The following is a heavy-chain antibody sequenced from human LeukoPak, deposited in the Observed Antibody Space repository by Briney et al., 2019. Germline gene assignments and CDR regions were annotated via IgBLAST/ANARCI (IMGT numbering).Heavy chain of an antibody. J-gene: IGHJ6*03. CDR1: GYTFTGYY. V-gene: IGHV1-2*02. CDR3: ARGGSGGYDFWSVQMDGSDYMDV. CDR2: INPNSGGT. Sequence: ASVKVSCKASGYTFTGYYMHWVRQAPGQGLEWMGWINPNSGGTNYAQKFQGRVTMTRDTSISTAYMELSRLRSDDTAVYYCARGGSGGYDFWSVQMDGSDYMDVWGKGTTVTVSS. D-gene: IGHD3-3*01.